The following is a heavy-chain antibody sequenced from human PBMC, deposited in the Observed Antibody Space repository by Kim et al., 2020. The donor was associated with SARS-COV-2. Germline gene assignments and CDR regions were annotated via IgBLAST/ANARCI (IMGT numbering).Heavy chain of an antibody. Sequence: KNSADSVKGRFTNSRDDAENSLYLQMNNLRDEDTAVYYCATNYYYFLGMDVWGQGTTVTVSS. J-gene: IGHJ6*02. CDR2: K. V-gene: IGHV3-48*02. CDR3: ATNYYYFLGMDV.